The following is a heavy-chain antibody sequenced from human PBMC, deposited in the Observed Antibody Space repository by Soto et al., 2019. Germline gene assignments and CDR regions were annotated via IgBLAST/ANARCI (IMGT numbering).Heavy chain of an antibody. D-gene: IGHD3-10*01. CDR2: ISYDGGLQ. CDR1: GFTFTSYG. CDR3: VSYRGYVHASVPYS. V-gene: IGHV3-30*03. Sequence: QAHLVESGGGVVQPGRSLRLSCAASGFTFTSYGMHWVRQAPGTRLEWVAVISYDGGLQHYADSVKGRFTISRDNSKNMVLLQMNSLRAEDTAVYYCVSYRGYVHASVPYSWGKGTLVSVSS. J-gene: IGHJ4*02.